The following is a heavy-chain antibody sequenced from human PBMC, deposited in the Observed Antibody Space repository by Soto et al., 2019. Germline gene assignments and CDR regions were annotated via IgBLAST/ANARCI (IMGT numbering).Heavy chain of an antibody. V-gene: IGHV3-48*03. D-gene: IGHD1-1*01. CDR3: ACGVMDTTGAFDI. CDR1: GFTFSSYE. J-gene: IGHJ3*02. Sequence: EVQLVESGGGLVQPGGSLRLSCAASGFTFSSYEMNWVRQAPGKGLEWVSYISSSGSTIYYADSVKGRFTISRDNAKNSMYLQMNSLSAVDTAVYYCACGVMDTTGAFDIWGQGTMVTVSS. CDR2: ISSSGSTI.